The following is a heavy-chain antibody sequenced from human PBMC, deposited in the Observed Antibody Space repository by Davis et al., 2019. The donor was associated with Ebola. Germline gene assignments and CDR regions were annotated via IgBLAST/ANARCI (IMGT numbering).Heavy chain of an antibody. CDR3: ARDRDWNDVYYYYYGMDV. V-gene: IGHV3-33*08. CDR1: GFTFSSYG. Sequence: GGSLRLSCAASGFTFSSYGMHWVRQAPGKGLEWVAVIWYDGSNKYYADSVKGRFTISRDNSKNTLYLQMNSLRAEDTAVYYCARDRDWNDVYYYYYGMDVWGQGTTVTVSS. J-gene: IGHJ6*02. CDR2: IWYDGSNK. D-gene: IGHD1-1*01.